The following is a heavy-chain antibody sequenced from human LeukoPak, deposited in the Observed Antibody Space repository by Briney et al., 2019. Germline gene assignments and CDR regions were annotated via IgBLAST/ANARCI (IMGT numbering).Heavy chain of an antibody. J-gene: IGHJ4*02. CDR2: IYSSGGT. CDR3: ARLISNYFDY. CDR1: GGSVSSGSHY. V-gene: IGHV4-61*01. Sequence: PSETLSLTCTVSGGSVSSGSHYWSWIRQPPGKGLEWIAYIYSSGGTNHNASLKSRLTISLDTSRNQFSLKLSSATAADTAVYYCARLISNYFDYWGQGTLVTVSS.